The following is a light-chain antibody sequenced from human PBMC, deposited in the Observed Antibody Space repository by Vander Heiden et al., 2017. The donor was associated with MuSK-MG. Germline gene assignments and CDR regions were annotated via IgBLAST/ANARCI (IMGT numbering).Light chain of an antibody. CDR1: NIGSKS. V-gene: IGLV3-21*04. Sequence: SSVLTQPPSVSVAPGATATITCGANNIGSKSLHWYQQKPGQAPVLVIHDDSGRPSGIPERFSGSNSGNTATLTITRVEAGDEADYFCQVWDDSRDHIWVFGGGTKLTVL. CDR2: DDS. J-gene: IGLJ3*02. CDR3: QVWDDSRDHIWV.